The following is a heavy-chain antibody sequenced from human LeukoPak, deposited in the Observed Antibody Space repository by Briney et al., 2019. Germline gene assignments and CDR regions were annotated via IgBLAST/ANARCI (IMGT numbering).Heavy chain of an antibody. Sequence: ASVKVSCKVSGYTFTDYCMHWVQQAPGKGLEWMGLVDPEDGETIYAEKFQGRVTITADTSTDTAYMELSSLRSEDTAVYYCALVGATLGGAFDIWGQGTMVTVSS. J-gene: IGHJ3*02. D-gene: IGHD1-26*01. CDR2: VDPEDGET. V-gene: IGHV1-69-2*01. CDR3: ALVGATLGGAFDI. CDR1: GYTFTDYC.